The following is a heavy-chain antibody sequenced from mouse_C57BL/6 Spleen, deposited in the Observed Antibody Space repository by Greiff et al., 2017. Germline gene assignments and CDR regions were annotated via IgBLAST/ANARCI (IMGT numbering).Heavy chain of an antibody. V-gene: IGHV1-72*01. CDR1: GYTFTSYW. Sequence: QVQLKQPGAELVMPGASVKLSCKASGYTFTSYWMHWVKQRPGRGLEWIGRIDPNSGGTNYNEKFKSKATLTVDKPSSTAYMQLSSLTSEDSAVYYCARCLARYFDVWGTGTTVTVSS. J-gene: IGHJ1*03. D-gene: IGHD3-1*01. CDR3: ARCLARYFDV. CDR2: IDPNSGGT.